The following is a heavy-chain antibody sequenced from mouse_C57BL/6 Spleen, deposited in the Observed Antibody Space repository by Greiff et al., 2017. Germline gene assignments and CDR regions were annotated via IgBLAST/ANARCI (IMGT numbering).Heavy chain of an antibody. D-gene: IGHD1-1*01. CDR3: ARPSGSSLYWYFDV. CDR2: ISSGSSTL. V-gene: IGHV5-17*01. Sequence: EVQLMESGGGLVKPGGSLKLSCAASGFTFSDYGMPWVRQAPEKGLEWVAYISSGSSTLYYADTVKGRFTISRDNAKNTLFLQMTSLRSEDTAMYYCARPSGSSLYWYFDVWGTGTTVTVSS. CDR1: GFTFSDYG. J-gene: IGHJ1*03.